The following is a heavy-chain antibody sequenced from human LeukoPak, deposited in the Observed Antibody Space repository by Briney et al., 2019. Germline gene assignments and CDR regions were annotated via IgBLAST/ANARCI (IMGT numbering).Heavy chain of an antibody. J-gene: IGHJ4*02. Sequence: GRSLRLSCAASGFTFSSYAMHWVRQAPGEGLEWVAVISYDGSNKYYADSVKGRFTISRDNSKNTLYLQMNSLRAEDTAVYYCARDPNQPYYYDSSGSPFDYWGQGTLVTVSS. D-gene: IGHD3-22*01. CDR3: ARDPNQPYYYDSSGSPFDY. V-gene: IGHV3-30*04. CDR1: GFTFSSYA. CDR2: ISYDGSNK.